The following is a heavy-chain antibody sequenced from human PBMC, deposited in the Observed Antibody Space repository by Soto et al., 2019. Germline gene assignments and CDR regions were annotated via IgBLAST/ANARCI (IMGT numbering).Heavy chain of an antibody. D-gene: IGHD6-6*01. V-gene: IGHV3-23*01. J-gene: IGHJ4*02. Sequence: EVQLLESGGDLVQPGGSLRLSCAASGFTFSSYAMSWVRQAPGKGLEWVSGISGSGGTTYYADSVKGRFTISRDNSKNTLYLQLNSLTADDTSVYYCAKGLKPARPYSFDYWGQGTLVAVAS. CDR3: AKGLKPARPYSFDY. CDR1: GFTFSSYA. CDR2: ISGSGGTT.